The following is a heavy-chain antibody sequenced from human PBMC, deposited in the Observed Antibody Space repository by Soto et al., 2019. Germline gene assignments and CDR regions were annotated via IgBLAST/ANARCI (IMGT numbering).Heavy chain of an antibody. CDR2: IYYSGST. D-gene: IGHD3-22*01. CDR3: ARPMVPYYYDSSGYEGWFDP. CDR1: GGSISSSSYY. Sequence: SETLSLTCTVSGGSISSSSYYWGWIRQPPGKGLEWIGSIYYSGSTYYNPSLKSRVTISVDTSKNQFSLKLSSVTAADTAVYYCARPMVPYYYDSSGYEGWFDPWGQGTLVTVSS. V-gene: IGHV4-39*01. J-gene: IGHJ5*02.